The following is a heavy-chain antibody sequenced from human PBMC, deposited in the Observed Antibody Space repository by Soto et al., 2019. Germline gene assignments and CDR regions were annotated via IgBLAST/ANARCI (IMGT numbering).Heavy chain of an antibody. CDR2: IYHSGST. Sequence: QLQLQESGSGLVKPSQTLSLTCAVSGGSISSGGYSWSWIRQPPGKGLEWIGYIYHSGSTYYNPSLKSRVTISVARSKNQSSLKLSSVTPADTAVYYCAVRDDWLRSNWFDPWGQGTLVTVSS. CDR3: AVRDDWLRSNWFDP. V-gene: IGHV4-30-2*01. CDR1: GGSISSGGYS. D-gene: IGHD3-9*01. J-gene: IGHJ5*02.